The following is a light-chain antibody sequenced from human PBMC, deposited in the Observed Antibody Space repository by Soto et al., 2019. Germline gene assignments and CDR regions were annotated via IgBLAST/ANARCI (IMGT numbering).Light chain of an antibody. CDR1: QSVTNNY. CDR3: QQRSNWPPIT. CDR2: DAS. Sequence: EIVLTQSPGTLSLSPGERATLSCRASQSVTNNYLAWYQQKPGQAPRLLIYDASNRATGIPARFSGSGSGTDFTLTISSLEPEDFAVYYCQQRSNWPPITFGQGTRLRL. J-gene: IGKJ5*01. V-gene: IGKV3-11*01.